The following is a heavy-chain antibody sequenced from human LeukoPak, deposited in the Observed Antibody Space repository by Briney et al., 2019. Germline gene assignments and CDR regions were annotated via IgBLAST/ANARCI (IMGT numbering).Heavy chain of an antibody. Sequence: GASVKVSCKASGGTFSSYAISWVRQAPGQGLEWMGGIIPIFGTANYAQKFQGRVTITTDESTSTAYMELSSLRSEDTAVYYCARGDFRVVIGNYYYMDVWGKGTTVTVSS. CDR2: IIPIFGTA. D-gene: IGHD3-3*01. J-gene: IGHJ6*03. CDR3: ARGDFRVVIGNYYYMDV. V-gene: IGHV1-69*05. CDR1: GGTFSSYA.